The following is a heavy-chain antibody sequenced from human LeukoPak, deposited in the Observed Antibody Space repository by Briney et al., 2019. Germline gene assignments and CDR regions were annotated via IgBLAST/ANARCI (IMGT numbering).Heavy chain of an antibody. D-gene: IGHD5-12*01. Sequence: ASVKVPCKVSGYTLTELSMHWVRQAPGKGLEWMGGFDPEDGETIYAQKFQGRVTMTEDTSTDTAYMELSSLRSEDTAVYYCATGVGYSGYGSVFDYWGQGTLVTVSS. CDR1: GYTLTELS. CDR3: ATGVGYSGYGSVFDY. V-gene: IGHV1-24*01. J-gene: IGHJ4*02. CDR2: FDPEDGET.